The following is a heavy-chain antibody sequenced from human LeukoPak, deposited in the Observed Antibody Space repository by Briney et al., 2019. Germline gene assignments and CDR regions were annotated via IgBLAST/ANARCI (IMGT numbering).Heavy chain of an antibody. CDR2: INSEGSST. CDR1: GFTFSTSW. Sequence: GGSLRLSCAASGFTFSTSWLHWVRQAPGKGLVWVSRINSEGSSTTYADSVKGRFTISRDNPKNTLYLQMNSLRAEDTAVYYCVRDHYYSMDVWGQGTTVTVS. CDR3: VRDHYYSMDV. V-gene: IGHV3-74*03. J-gene: IGHJ6*02.